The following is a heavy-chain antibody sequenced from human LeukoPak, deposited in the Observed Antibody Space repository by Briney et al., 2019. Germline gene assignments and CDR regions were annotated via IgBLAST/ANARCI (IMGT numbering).Heavy chain of an antibody. CDR1: GGTFSSYT. CDR3: ARVASGYYHYYYYYMDV. D-gene: IGHD3-22*01. Sequence: ASVKVSCKASGGTFSSYTISWVRQAPGQELEWMGGIIPIFGTANYARKFQGRVTITTDESTSTDYMELSSLRSEDTAVYYCARVASGYYHYYYYYMDVWGKGTTVIVSS. V-gene: IGHV1-69*05. CDR2: IIPIFGTA. J-gene: IGHJ6*03.